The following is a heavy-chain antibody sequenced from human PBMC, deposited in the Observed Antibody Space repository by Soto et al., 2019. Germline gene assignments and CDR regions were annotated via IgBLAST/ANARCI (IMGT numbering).Heavy chain of an antibody. V-gene: IGHV4-59*08. D-gene: IGHD3-10*02. Sequence: GLEWIGYIYYSGSTNYNPSLKSRVTISVDTSKNQFSLKLSSVTAADTAGYYCAIFFFQAEDGIRDVRSVSAFLLNRSSDL. CDR3: AIFFFQAEDGIRDVRSVSAFLLNRSSDL. CDR2: IYYSGST. J-gene: IGHJ2*01.